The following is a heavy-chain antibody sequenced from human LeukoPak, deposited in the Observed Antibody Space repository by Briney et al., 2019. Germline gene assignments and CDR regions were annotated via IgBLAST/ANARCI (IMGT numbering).Heavy chain of an antibody. CDR1: GFTFSNYA. CDR3: AREKEDGDTAVASDDAFDI. D-gene: IGHD6-19*01. Sequence: PGGSLRLSCAASGFTFSNYAFHWVRQAPGKGLEWMAIISYDGKNIYYADSVKGRFTISRDNSKNTVFLQMNSLRPEDTAVYYCAREKEDGDTAVASDDAFDIWGQGTMVTVSS. V-gene: IGHV3-30*04. J-gene: IGHJ3*02. CDR2: ISYDGKNI.